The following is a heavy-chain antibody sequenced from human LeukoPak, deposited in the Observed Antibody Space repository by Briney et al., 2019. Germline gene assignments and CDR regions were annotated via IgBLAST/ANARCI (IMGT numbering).Heavy chain of an antibody. V-gene: IGHV1-69*04. CDR1: GYTFTSYG. CDR2: IIPIFDMI. CDR3: ARDPEYDSPGYLSGYFDS. J-gene: IGHJ4*02. D-gene: IGHD3-22*01. Sequence: SVKVSCKASGYTFTSYGISWVRQAPGQGLEWMGRIIPIFDMINYAQNFQGRVTITADKSTTTVFLELSSLRSEDTALFFCARDPEYDSPGYLSGYFDSWGQGTLVTVSA.